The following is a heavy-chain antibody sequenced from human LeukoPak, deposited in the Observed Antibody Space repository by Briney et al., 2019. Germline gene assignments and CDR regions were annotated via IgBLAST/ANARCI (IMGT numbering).Heavy chain of an antibody. V-gene: IGHV1-69*02. CDR1: GGTFSSYT. J-gene: IGHJ6*02. Sequence: SVKVSCKASGGTFSSYTISWVRQAPGQGLEWMGRIIPILGIANYAQKFQGRVTITADKSTSTAYLELSSLRSEDTAVYYCARAYCSSTSCYAYYYYGMDVWGQGTTVTVSS. CDR3: ARAYCSSTSCYAYYYYGMDV. CDR2: IIPILGIA. D-gene: IGHD2-2*01.